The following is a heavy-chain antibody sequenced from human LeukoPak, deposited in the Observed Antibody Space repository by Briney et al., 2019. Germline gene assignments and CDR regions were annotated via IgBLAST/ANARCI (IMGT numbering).Heavy chain of an antibody. D-gene: IGHD3-22*01. CDR2: ISYDGSNK. V-gene: IGHV3-30*04. J-gene: IGHJ5*02. CDR3: ARDSSRNHYYDSSGYFLSGSGWFDP. CDR1: GFTFSSYA. Sequence: GGSLRLSCAASGFTFSSYAMHWVRQAPGKGLEWVAVISYDGSNKYYADSVKGRFTISRDNSKNTLYLQMNSLRAEDTAVYYCARDSSRNHYYDSSGYFLSGSGWFDPWGQGTLVTVSS.